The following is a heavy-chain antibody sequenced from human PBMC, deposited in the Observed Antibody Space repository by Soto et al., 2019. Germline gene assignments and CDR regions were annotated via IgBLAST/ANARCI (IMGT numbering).Heavy chain of an antibody. CDR1: GYSFTSYG. V-gene: IGHV1-18*01. Sequence: ASVKVSCKAPGYSFTSYGISWVRQAPGQVLEWMGWISAYNGNTNYAQKLQGRVTMTTDTSTSTAYMELRSLRSDDTAVYYCARDFLRLYGDYGLNWFDPWGQGTLVT. D-gene: IGHD4-17*01. J-gene: IGHJ5*02. CDR3: ARDFLRLYGDYGLNWFDP. CDR2: ISAYNGNT.